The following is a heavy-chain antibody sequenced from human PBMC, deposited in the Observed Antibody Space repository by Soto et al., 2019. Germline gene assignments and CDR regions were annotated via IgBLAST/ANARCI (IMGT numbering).Heavy chain of an antibody. D-gene: IGHD1-26*01. J-gene: IGHJ3*02. Sequence: QVQLVQSGAEVKKPGASVKVSCKASGYTFTGYYMHWVRQAPGQGLEWMGWINPNSGGTNYAQKFQGWVTMTRDTSISTAYMELSRLRSDDTAVYYCARGQWERQKRGDAFDIWGQGTMVTVSS. CDR2: INPNSGGT. CDR3: ARGQWERQKRGDAFDI. V-gene: IGHV1-2*04. CDR1: GYTFTGYY.